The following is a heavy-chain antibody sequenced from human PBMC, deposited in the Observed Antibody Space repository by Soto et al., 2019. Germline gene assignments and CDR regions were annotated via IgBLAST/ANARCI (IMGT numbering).Heavy chain of an antibody. D-gene: IGHD2-15*01. Sequence: QVQLVESGGGVVRPGRSLRLSCAASGFTFSSYGMHWVRQAPGKGLAWVAVIWYDGSNKYYADSVKGRFTISRDNSKNTLYLQMNSLRAEDTAVYYCAREYGGYCSGGSCYSGRYFDYWGQGTLVTVSS. CDR3: AREYGGYCSGGSCYSGRYFDY. CDR2: IWYDGSNK. CDR1: GFTFSSYG. J-gene: IGHJ4*02. V-gene: IGHV3-33*01.